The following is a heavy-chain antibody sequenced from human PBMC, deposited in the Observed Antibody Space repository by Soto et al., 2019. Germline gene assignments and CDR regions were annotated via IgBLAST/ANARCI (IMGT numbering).Heavy chain of an antibody. CDR2: FDPDEAET. CDR3: TTYHGYYHFDP. Sequence: QVQLVQSGAEVKKPGASVKVSCKVSGYTLNEVAMHWVRQAPGKGLEWLGGFDPDEAETIYAQHFQGRVNMTEDTSTDTVYMELSSLRSEDTALYFCTTYHGYYHFDPWGQGTLVTVSS. CDR1: GYTLNEVA. V-gene: IGHV1-24*01. J-gene: IGHJ5*02. D-gene: IGHD1-7*01.